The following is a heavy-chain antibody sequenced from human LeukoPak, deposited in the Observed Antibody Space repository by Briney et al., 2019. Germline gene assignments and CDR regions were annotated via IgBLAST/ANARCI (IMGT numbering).Heavy chain of an antibody. J-gene: IGHJ4*02. V-gene: IGHV3-20*04. CDR2: INWNGGST. CDR3: ARLYYYDSSGYGVFDY. D-gene: IGHD3-22*01. CDR1: GFTFDDYG. Sequence: GGSLRLSCAASGFTFDDYGMSWVRQAPGKGLEWVSGINWNGGSTGYADSVKGRLTISRDNAKNSLYLQMNSLRAEDTALYYCARLYYYDSSGYGVFDYWGQGTLVTVSS.